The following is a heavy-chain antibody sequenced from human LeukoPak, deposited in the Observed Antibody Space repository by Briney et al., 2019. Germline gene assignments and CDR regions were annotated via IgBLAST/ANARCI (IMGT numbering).Heavy chain of an antibody. D-gene: IGHD6-13*01. CDR2: IYYSGST. CDR1: GGSISSYY. Sequence: SETLSLTCTVSGGSISSYYWSWIRQPPGKGLEWIGYIYYSGSTNYNPSLKSRVTISVDTSKNQFSLKLSSVTAADTAVYYCARFIAAAGRHYYYYMDVWGKGTTVTVSS. V-gene: IGHV4-59*01. CDR3: ARFIAAAGRHYYYYMDV. J-gene: IGHJ6*03.